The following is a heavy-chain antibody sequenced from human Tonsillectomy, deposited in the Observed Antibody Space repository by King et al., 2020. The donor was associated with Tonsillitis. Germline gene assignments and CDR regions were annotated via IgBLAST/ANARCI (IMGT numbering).Heavy chain of an antibody. CDR2: INPNSGGT. D-gene: IGHD6-19*01. J-gene: IGHJ4*02. Sequence: QLVQSGAEVKKPGASVKVSCKASGYTFTAFYMHWVRQAPGQGLEWMGWINPNSGGTVYAQNFQGRVTMTRDTSISTAYMELSRLRSDDTAVYYCARDRGQWLGQYDFDYWGQGTLVTVSS. CDR1: GYTFTAFY. CDR3: ARDRGQWLGQYDFDY. V-gene: IGHV1-2*02.